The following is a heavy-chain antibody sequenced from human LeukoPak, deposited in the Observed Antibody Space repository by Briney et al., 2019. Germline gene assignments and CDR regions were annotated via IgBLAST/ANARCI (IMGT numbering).Heavy chain of an antibody. CDR1: GGSMSNSY. D-gene: IGHD3-22*01. V-gene: IGHV4-4*07. CDR3: ARENYYDSSGYSEGMDV. CDR2: MYVSGTT. Sequence: SETLSLTCTVPGGSMSNSYLTWVRQPAGKGLEWIGRMYVSGTTNYNPSLRSRVTMSIDTSKNQFSLRLNSVTAADTAVYYCARENYYDSSGYSEGMDVWGQGTTVTVS. J-gene: IGHJ6*02.